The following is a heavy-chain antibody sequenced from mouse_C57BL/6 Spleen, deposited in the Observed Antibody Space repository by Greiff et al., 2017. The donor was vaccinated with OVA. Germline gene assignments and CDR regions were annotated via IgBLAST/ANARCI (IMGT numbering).Heavy chain of an antibody. CDR1: GYTFTGYW. CDR2: ILPGSGST. Sequence: QVQLKQSGAELMKPGASVKLSCKASGYTFTGYWIEWVKQRPGHGLEWIGEILPGSGSTNYNEKFKGKATFTADTSSNTAYMQLSSLTPEDSAIYYCAKAYPNRNYAMDYWGQGTTVTVSS. CDR3: AKAYPNRNYAMDY. V-gene: IGHV1-9*01. D-gene: IGHD6-5*01. J-gene: IGHJ4*01.